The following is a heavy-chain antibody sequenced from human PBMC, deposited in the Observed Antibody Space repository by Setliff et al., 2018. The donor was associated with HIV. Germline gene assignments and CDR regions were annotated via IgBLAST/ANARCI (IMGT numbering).Heavy chain of an antibody. CDR1: GYTFTDYF. J-gene: IGHJ6*03. D-gene: IGHD3-16*02. V-gene: IGHV1-2*02. CDR2: ISPNNGDT. Sequence: ASVKVSCKSSGYTFTDYFMHWVRQAPGQGLEWMGWISPNNGDTNIPQTFQGRVTMTRDTSINTAYMEFSSLRSDDTAVYYCAYYYDYVWGSYRPYYYYYYMDVWGKGTTVTVSS. CDR3: AYYYDYVWGSYRPYYYYYYMDV.